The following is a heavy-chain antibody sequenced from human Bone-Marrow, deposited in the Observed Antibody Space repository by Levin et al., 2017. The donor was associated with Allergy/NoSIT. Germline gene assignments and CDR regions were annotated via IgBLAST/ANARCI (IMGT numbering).Heavy chain of an antibody. CDR2: INHSGST. CDR1: GGSFSGYY. Sequence: PSETLSLTCAVYGGSFSGYYWSWIRQPPGKGLEWIGEINHSGSTNYNPSLKSRVTISVDTSKNQFSLKLSSVTAADTAVYYCARCCRYFDWLLSPNWFDPWGQGTLVTVSS. J-gene: IGHJ5*02. V-gene: IGHV4-34*01. CDR3: ARCCRYFDWLLSPNWFDP. D-gene: IGHD3-9*01.